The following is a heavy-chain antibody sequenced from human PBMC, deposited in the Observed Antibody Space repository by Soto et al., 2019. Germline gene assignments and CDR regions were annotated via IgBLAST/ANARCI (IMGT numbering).Heavy chain of an antibody. D-gene: IGHD3-16*01. CDR1: GFSLSTSGMC. CDR2: IDWDDDK. CDR3: ARMSDHVVPFDY. V-gene: IGHV2-70*11. J-gene: IGHJ4*02. Sequence: SGPTLVNPTQTLTLACTFSGFSLSTSGMCVSWIRQPPGKALEWLARIDWDDDKYYSTSLKTRLTISKDTSKNQVVLTMTNMDPVDTATYYCARMSDHVVPFDYWGQGTLVTVSS.